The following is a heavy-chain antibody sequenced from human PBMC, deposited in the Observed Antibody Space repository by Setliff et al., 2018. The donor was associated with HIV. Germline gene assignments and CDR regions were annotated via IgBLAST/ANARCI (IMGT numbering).Heavy chain of an antibody. CDR2: ISLDGSSS. Sequence: HPGGSLRLSCAASGFTFSAYWMHWFRQAPGRGPMWVSRISLDGSSSIYADSVKGRFSISRDNAKNTLYLQMSGLRVEDTAVYYCVSIRYNWNYFDYWGQGTLVTVSS. V-gene: IGHV3-74*01. CDR3: VSIRYNWNYFDY. D-gene: IGHD1-20*01. CDR1: GFTFSAYW. J-gene: IGHJ4*02.